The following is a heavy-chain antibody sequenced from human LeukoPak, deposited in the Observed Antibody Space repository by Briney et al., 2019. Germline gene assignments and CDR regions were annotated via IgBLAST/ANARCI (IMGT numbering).Heavy chain of an antibody. CDR3: ASLTRVDSSGYLDY. D-gene: IGHD3-22*01. CDR1: GVTFSSYA. CDR2: IIPIFGTV. J-gene: IGHJ4*02. V-gene: IGHV1-69*05. Sequence: GASVKASCKASGVTFSSYATSWVRQAPGQGLEWMGGIIPIFGTVNYAQKFQGRVTITTDESTSTAYMELSSLRSEDTAVYYCASLTRVDSSGYLDYWGQGTLVAVSS.